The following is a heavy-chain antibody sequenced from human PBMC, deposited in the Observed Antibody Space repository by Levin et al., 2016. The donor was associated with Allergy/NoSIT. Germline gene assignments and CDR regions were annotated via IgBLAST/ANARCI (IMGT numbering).Heavy chain of an antibody. D-gene: IGHD3-3*01. CDR1: GGSISSSSYY. J-gene: IGHJ3*02. CDR3: ASRRDFGVVIDAFDI. V-gene: IGHV4-39*01. Sequence: SETLSLTCTVSGGSISSSSYYWGWIRQPPGKGLEWIGSIYYSGSTYYNPSLKSRVTISVDTSKNQFSLKLSSVTAADTAVYYCASRRDFGVVIDAFDIWGQGTMVTVSS. CDR2: IYYSGST.